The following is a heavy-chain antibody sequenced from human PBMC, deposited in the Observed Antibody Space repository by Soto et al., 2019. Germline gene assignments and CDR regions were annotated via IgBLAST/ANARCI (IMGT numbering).Heavy chain of an antibody. J-gene: IGHJ3*02. CDR3: ARDLYGARHDAFDI. CDR2: ISAYNGNT. D-gene: IGHD4-17*01. Sequence: ASVKVSCKASGYTFTSYGISWVRQAPGQGLEWMGWISAYNGNTNYAQKLQGRVTMTADTSTSTAYMELRSLRSDDTAVYYCARDLYGARHDAFDIWGQGTMVTVSS. CDR1: GYTFTSYG. V-gene: IGHV1-18*01.